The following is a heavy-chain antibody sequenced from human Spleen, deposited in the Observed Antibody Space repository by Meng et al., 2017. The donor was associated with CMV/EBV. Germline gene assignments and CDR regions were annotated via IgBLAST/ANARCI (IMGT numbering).Heavy chain of an antibody. CDR3: ARLPDCSDISCYPHNWFDP. CDR2: IYYSENT. V-gene: IGHV4-39*01. Sequence: ISSSSYNWSWIRKPPGKGLEWIGSIYYSENTYYNQSLKSRVTISVETSKNQFSLKLSSVTAADTAVYYCARLPDCSDISCYPHNWFDPWGQGTLVTVSS. D-gene: IGHD2-2*01. J-gene: IGHJ5*02. CDR1: ISSSSYN.